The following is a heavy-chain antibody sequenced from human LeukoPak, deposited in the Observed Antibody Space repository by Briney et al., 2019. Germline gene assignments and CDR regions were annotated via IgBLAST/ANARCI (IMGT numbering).Heavy chain of an antibody. J-gene: IGHJ3*02. D-gene: IGHD2-8*01. CDR2: IYYSGST. Sequence: SETLSLTCTVSGGSVSSGTYYWGWIRQPPGKGLEWIGYIYYSGSTNYNPSLKSRVTISVDTSKNQCSLKLSSVTTADTAVYYCTRSTNLEAFDIWGQGTMVTVSS. V-gene: IGHV4-61*01. CDR1: GGSVSSGTYY. CDR3: TRSTNLEAFDI.